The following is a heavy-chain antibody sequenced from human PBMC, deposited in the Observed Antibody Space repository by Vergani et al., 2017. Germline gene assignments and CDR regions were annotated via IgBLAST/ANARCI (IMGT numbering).Heavy chain of an antibody. CDR1: GFTFSSYW. V-gene: IGHV3-7*03. CDR2: IKQDGSEK. Sequence: EVQLVESGGGLVQPGGSLRLSCAASGFTFSSYWMSWVRQAPGKGLEWVANIKQDGSEKYYVDSVKGRFTISRDNAKNSLYLQMNSLRAEDTAVYYCARYCYDILTGPWEPNYFDYWGQGTLVTVSS. CDR3: ARYCYDILTGPWEPNYFDY. J-gene: IGHJ4*02. D-gene: IGHD3-9*01.